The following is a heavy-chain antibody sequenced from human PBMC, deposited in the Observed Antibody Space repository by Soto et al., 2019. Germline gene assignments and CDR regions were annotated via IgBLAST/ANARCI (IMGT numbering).Heavy chain of an antibody. CDR3: ARDRRRYSSSRDAFDI. J-gene: IGHJ3*02. CDR2: ISAYNGNT. V-gene: IGHV1-18*01. D-gene: IGHD6-13*01. Sequence: GASVKVSCKASGYTFTSYGISWVRQAPGQGLEWMGWISAYNGNTNYAQKLQGRVTMTTDTSTSTAYMELRSLRSDDTAVYYCARDRRRYSSSRDAFDIWGQGTMVTVSS. CDR1: GYTFTSYG.